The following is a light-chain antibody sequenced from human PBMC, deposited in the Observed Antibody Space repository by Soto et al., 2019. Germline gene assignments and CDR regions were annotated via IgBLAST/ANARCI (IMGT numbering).Light chain of an antibody. V-gene: IGLV1-40*01. CDR3: QSYDSTLKTYV. J-gene: IGLJ1*01. CDR1: SSNIGAGYG. Sequence: QSALTQPPSVSGAPGQRVTISCAGGSSNIGAGYGVHWYQHIPGTAPKLLIYINTNRPSGVPDRFSGSRSGPSASLAITGLQAQDEAVYFCQSYDSTLKTYVFGSGTKVTVL. CDR2: INT.